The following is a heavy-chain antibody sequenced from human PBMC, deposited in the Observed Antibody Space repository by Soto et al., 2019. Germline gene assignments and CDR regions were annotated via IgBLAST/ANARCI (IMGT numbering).Heavy chain of an antibody. CDR2: IIPIFGTA. V-gene: IGHV1-69*13. D-gene: IGHD1-7*01. Sequence: SVQVSCKASGGTFSSYAISWVRQAPGQGLEWMGGIIPIFGTANYAQKFQGRVTITADESTSTAYMELSSLRSEDTAVYYCARNWNYAVFDEWGQGTLGTGSA. CDR1: GGTFSSYA. J-gene: IGHJ4*02. CDR3: ARNWNYAVFDE.